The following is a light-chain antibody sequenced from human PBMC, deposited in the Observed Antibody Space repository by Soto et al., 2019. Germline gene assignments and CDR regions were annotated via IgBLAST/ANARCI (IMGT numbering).Light chain of an antibody. V-gene: IGKV3-20*01. CDR3: QQYGRSSLT. CDR2: GAS. Sequence: EIVLTQSPGTLSLSPGERATLSCRASQSVSSSFLAWYQQKPGQAPRLLIYGASNKATGIPDRFRGSGSGTDFTLTISRLEPEDCAVYYCQQYGRSSLTFGGGTKVEIK. J-gene: IGKJ4*01. CDR1: QSVSSSF.